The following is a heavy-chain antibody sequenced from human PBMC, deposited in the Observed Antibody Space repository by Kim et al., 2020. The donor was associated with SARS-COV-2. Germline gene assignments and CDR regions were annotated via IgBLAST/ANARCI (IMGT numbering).Heavy chain of an antibody. J-gene: IGHJ3*01. CDR1: GGSISGFY. V-gene: IGHV4-34*01. CDR2: INHSGSS. Sequence: SETLSLTCAVSGGSISGFYWSWIRQPPGKGLEWIGEINHSGSSTYYKPLHSRVTISVVKTQNQHFLKLTSASAADTAAYYYSRRLSNTSGWGCHYFDLWG. D-gene: IGHD3-10*01. CDR3: SRRLSNTSGWGCHYFDL.